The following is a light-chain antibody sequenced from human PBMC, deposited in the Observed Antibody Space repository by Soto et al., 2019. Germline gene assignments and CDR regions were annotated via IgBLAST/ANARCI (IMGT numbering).Light chain of an antibody. V-gene: IGLV2-14*01. CDR1: SSDVGGYNY. J-gene: IGLJ1*01. CDR3: SSYTSSSTLHV. Sequence: LTQPASVSGSPGQSITISCTGTSSDVGGYNYVSWYQQHPGKAPKLMIYEVSNRPSGVSNRFSGSKSGNTASLTISGLQAEDEADYYCSSYTSSSTLHVFGTGTKVTVL. CDR2: EVS.